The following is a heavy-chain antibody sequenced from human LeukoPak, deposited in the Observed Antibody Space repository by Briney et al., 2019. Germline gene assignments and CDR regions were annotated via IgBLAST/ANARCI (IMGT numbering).Heavy chain of an antibody. J-gene: IGHJ4*02. V-gene: IGHV3-53*01. Sequence: PGGSLRLSCAGSGLTVNSNYMTWVRQAPGKGLEWVSVIYSGGDTYYADSVKDRFTISRDNSKNTVFLRMNGLRVEDTAVYYCAGGKHPLDYWGQGTLVTVSS. CDR3: AGGKHPLDY. CDR2: IYSGGDT. D-gene: IGHD1-26*01. CDR1: GLTVNSNY.